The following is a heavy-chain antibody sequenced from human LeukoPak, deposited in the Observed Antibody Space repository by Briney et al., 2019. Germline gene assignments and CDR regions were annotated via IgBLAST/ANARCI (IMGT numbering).Heavy chain of an antibody. CDR2: IRYDGSNK. D-gene: IGHD6-19*01. CDR3: AKDISSGTYYYYYMDV. V-gene: IGHV3-30*02. J-gene: IGHJ6*03. CDR1: GFTFSSYG. Sequence: AGGSLRLSCAASGFTFSSYGMHWVRQAPGKGLEWVAFIRYDGSNKYYADSVKGRFTISRDNSKNTLYLQMNSLRAEDTALYYCAKDISSGTYYYYYMDVWGKGTTVTVSS.